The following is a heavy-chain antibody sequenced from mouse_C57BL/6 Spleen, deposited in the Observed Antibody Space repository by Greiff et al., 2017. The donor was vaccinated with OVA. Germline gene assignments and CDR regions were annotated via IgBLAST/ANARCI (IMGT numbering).Heavy chain of an antibody. CDR3: ARSSYGNPSFAY. CDR1: GYAFSSYW. J-gene: IGHJ3*01. V-gene: IGHV1-80*01. Sequence: VQLQQSGAELVKPGASVKISCKASGYAFSSYWMNWVKQRPGKGLEWIGQIYPGDGDTNYNGKFKGKATLTADKSSSTAYMQLSSLTSEDSAVYFCARSSYGNPSFAYWGQGTLVTVSA. D-gene: IGHD2-1*01. CDR2: IYPGDGDT.